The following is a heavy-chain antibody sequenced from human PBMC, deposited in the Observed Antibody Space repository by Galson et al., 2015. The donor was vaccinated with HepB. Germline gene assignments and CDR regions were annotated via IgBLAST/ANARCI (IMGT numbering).Heavy chain of an antibody. V-gene: IGHV1-18*01. CDR2: ISAYNGNT. CDR3: ARTRRRDIVVVPAAWPDAFDI. CDR1: GYTFTSYG. Sequence: SVKVSCKASGYTFTSYGISWVRQAPGQGLEWMGWISAYNGNTNYAQKLQGRVTMTTDTSTSTAYMELRSLRSDDTAVYYCARTRRRDIVVVPAAWPDAFDIWGQGTMVTVSS. J-gene: IGHJ3*02. D-gene: IGHD2-2*01.